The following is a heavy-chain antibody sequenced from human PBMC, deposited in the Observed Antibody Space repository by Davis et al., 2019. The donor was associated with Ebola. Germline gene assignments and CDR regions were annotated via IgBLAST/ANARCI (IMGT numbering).Heavy chain of an antibody. CDR2: MAHDGRNQ. Sequence: GESLKISCVASGFNFRTYSMHWVRQAPGKGLEWVAVMAHDGRNQYYAESIKGRFTISRDTSKNTLYLQMNSLKPEDTAVYYCAKGRVTTVSYFDHWGQGTLVTVSS. CDR3: AKGRVTTVSYFDH. CDR1: GFNFRTYS. D-gene: IGHD4-11*01. J-gene: IGHJ4*02. V-gene: IGHV3-30*18.